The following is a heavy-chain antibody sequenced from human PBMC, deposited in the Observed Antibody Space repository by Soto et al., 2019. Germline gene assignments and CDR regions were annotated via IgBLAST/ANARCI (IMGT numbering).Heavy chain of an antibody. CDR2: IIPIFDIT. D-gene: IGHD3-22*01. CDR3: ARPDEGGYSSNHHYYYALDV. Sequence: GGTFRSYSISWVRQAPGQGLEWMGGIIPIFDITNYAQKFQGRVTITADESTSTAYMELSSLGSDDTAVYYCARPDEGGYSSNHHYYYALDVWGQGTTVTV. V-gene: IGHV1-69*01. CDR1: GGTFRSYS. J-gene: IGHJ6*02.